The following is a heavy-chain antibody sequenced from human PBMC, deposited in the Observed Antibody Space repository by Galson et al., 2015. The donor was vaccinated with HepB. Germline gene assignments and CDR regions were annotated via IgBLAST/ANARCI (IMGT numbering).Heavy chain of an antibody. CDR2: ISSSSSYI. V-gene: IGHV3-21*01. CDR1: GFTFSSYS. D-gene: IGHD4-17*01. Sequence: SLRLSCAASGFTFSSYSMNWVRQAPGKGLEWVSSISSSSSYIYYADSVKGRFTISRDNAKNSLYLQMNSLRAEDTAVYYCARRYGSPKGNYYMDVWGKGTTVTVSS. CDR3: ARRYGSPKGNYYMDV. J-gene: IGHJ6*03.